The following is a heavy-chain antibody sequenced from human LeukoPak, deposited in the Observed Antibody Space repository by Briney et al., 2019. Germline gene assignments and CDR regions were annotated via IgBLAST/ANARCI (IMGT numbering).Heavy chain of an antibody. CDR2: IYYSGST. D-gene: IGHD1-26*01. V-gene: IGHV4-59*01. Sequence: KPSETLSLTCTVSGGSISSYYWSWIRQPPGKGLGWVGYIYYSGSTNYNPSLKSRVTISVDTSKNQFSLKLSSVTAADTAVYYCARYSGSPNWYYYYYMDVWGKGTTVTVSS. CDR1: GGSISSYY. J-gene: IGHJ6*03. CDR3: ARYSGSPNWYYYYYMDV.